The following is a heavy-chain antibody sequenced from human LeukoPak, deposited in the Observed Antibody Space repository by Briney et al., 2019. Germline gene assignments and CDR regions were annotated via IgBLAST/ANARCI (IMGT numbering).Heavy chain of an antibody. D-gene: IGHD5-18*01. V-gene: IGHV1-18*01. CDR3: ARDIDGGVDTAMDAFDY. J-gene: IGHJ4*02. CDR2: ISAYNGNT. Sequence: ASVTVSCKASGYTFTSYGISWVRQAPGQGLEWMGWISAYNGNTNYAQKFQGRVTITADESTSTAYMELSSLRSEDTAVYYCARDIDGGVDTAMDAFDYWGQGTLVTVSS. CDR1: GYTFTSYG.